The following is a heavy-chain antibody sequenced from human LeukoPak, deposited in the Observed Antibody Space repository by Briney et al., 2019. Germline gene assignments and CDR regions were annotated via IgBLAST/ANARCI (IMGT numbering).Heavy chain of an antibody. Sequence: SVKVSCKASGGTFSSYAISWVRQAPGQGLEWMGGIIPIFGTANYAQKFQGRVTITADESTTTAYMELSSLRSEDTAVYYCARGSMSLVRGVIVSYGMAVWGQGTTVTVSS. CDR3: ARGSMSLVRGVIVSYGMAV. J-gene: IGHJ6*01. D-gene: IGHD3-10*01. CDR1: GGTFSSYA. CDR2: IIPIFGTA. V-gene: IGHV1-69*13.